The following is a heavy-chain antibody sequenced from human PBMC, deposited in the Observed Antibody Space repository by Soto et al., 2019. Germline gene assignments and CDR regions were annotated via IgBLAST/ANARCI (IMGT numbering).Heavy chain of an antibody. D-gene: IGHD2-15*01. J-gene: IGHJ6*02. V-gene: IGHV4-34*01. Sequence: QVQLQQWGAGLLKPSETLSLTCAVYGGSFSGYYWSWIRQPPGKGLEWIGEINHSGSTNYNPSLKSRGTISVDTPKNPFSLKLSSVPAADTAVYYCADCSGGSCSGGMDVWGQGTTVTVSS. CDR2: INHSGST. CDR1: GGSFSGYY. CDR3: ADCSGGSCSGGMDV.